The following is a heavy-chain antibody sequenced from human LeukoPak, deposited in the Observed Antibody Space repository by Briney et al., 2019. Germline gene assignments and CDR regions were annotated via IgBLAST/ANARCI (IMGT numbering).Heavy chain of an antibody. V-gene: IGHV3-53*04. Sequence: GGSLRLSCAASGFTVSSNYMSWVRQAPGKGLEWVSVIYSGGSTYYADSVKGRFTISRHSSKNTLHLQMNSLRAEDTAVYYCASDIPQSYYYGMDVWGQGTTVTVSS. CDR1: GFTVSSNY. CDR2: IYSGGST. J-gene: IGHJ6*02. CDR3: ASDIPQSYYYGMDV. D-gene: IGHD2-21*01.